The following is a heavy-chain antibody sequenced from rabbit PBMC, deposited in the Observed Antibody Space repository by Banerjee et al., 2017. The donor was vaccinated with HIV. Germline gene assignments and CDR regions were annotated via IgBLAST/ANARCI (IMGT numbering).Heavy chain of an antibody. CDR1: GFDFSSNA. CDR3: ARGWFAFNL. D-gene: IGHD3-1*01. J-gene: IGHJ4*01. CDR2: IDTDSSGGS. V-gene: IGHV1S40*01. Sequence: QSLEESGGDLVQPEGSLTLTCKASGFDFSSNAMCWVRQAPGKGLEWIACIDTDSSGGSAYASWAKGRFTISKTSSTTVTLQMTSLTAADTATYFCARGWFAFNLWGPGTLVT.